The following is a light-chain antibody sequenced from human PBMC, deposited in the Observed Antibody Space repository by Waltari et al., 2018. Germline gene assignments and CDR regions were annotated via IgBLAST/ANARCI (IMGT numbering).Light chain of an antibody. CDR1: SSDVGGHNY. V-gene: IGLV2-14*03. CDR2: DVS. J-gene: IGLJ1*01. CDR3: SSYTSSSTPYV. Sequence: QSALTQPASVSGSPGQSITISCPVTSSDVGGHNYVSWYQQHPGKAPKLMIYDVSNRPSGVSNRFSGSKSGNTASLTISGLQAEDEADYYCSSYTSSSTPYVFGTGTKVTVL.